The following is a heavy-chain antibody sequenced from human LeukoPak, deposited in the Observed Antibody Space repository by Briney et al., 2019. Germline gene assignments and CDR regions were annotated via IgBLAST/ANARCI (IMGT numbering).Heavy chain of an antibody. CDR3: AKVFGSGSYPVGYFDY. Sequence: GGSLRLSCAASGFTFSSYAMSWVRQAPGKGLEWVSAISGSGGSTYYADSVKGRFTISRDNSKNTLYLQMNSLRAEDTAVYYCAKVFGSGSYPVGYFDYWGQGTLVTVSS. CDR2: ISGSGGST. CDR1: GFTFSSYA. J-gene: IGHJ4*02. V-gene: IGHV3-23*01. D-gene: IGHD1-26*01.